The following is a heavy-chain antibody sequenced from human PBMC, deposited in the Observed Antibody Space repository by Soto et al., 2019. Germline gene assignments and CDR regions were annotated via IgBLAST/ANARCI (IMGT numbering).Heavy chain of an antibody. Sequence: ASVKVSCKASGVTFSSYAVSWVRQAPGQGLEWMGGIIPIFGTANYAQKFQGRVTITADESTSTAYMELSSLRSEDTAVYYCASISSSTSHTYYYYGMDVWGQGTTVTVSS. CDR2: IIPIFGTA. CDR1: GVTFSSYA. CDR3: ASISSSTSHTYYYYGMDV. D-gene: IGHD2-2*01. V-gene: IGHV1-69*13. J-gene: IGHJ6*02.